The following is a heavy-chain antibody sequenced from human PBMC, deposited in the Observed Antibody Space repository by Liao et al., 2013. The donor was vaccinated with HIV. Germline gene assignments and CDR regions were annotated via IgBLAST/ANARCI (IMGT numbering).Heavy chain of an antibody. CDR3: ARVDQYYDFWSGYENWFDP. CDR2: IYTSGST. Sequence: QVQLQQWGAGLLKPSETLSLTCAVYGGSFSGYYWSWIRQPAGKGLEWLGRIYTSGSTNYNPSLKSRVTMSVDTSKNQFSLKLSSVTAADTAVYYCARVDQYYDFWSGYENWFDPWGQGTLGHRLL. CDR1: GGSFSGYY. V-gene: IGHV4-59*10. J-gene: IGHJ5*02. D-gene: IGHD3-3*01.